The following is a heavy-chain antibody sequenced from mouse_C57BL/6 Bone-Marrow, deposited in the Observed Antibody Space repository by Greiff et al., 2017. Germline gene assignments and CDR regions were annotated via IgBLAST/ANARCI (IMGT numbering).Heavy chain of an antibody. CDR1: GYTFTDYY. Sequence: EVQLQQSGPELVKPGASVKISCKASGYTFTDYYMNWVQQSHGKSLEWIGDINPNNGGTSYNQKFKGKATLTVDKSSSTAYMELRSLTSEDSAVYYCARDDYDGYWYFDVWGTGTTVTVSS. J-gene: IGHJ1*03. CDR3: ARDDYDGYWYFDV. V-gene: IGHV1-26*01. D-gene: IGHD2-4*01. CDR2: INPNNGGT.